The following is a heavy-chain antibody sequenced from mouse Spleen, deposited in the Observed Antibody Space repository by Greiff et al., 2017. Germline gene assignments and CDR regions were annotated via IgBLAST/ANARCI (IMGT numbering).Heavy chain of an antibody. CDR2: ISNLAYSI. Sequence: EVKLVESGGGLVKPGGSLKLSCAASGFTFSDYGMALVRQAPGKGPEWVAFISNLAYSIYYADTVTGRFTISRENAKNTLYLEMSSLRSEDTAMYYCAREDYRRGFAYWGQGTLVTVSA. CDR1: GFTFSDYG. CDR3: AREDYRRGFAY. D-gene: IGHD2-14*01. V-gene: IGHV5-15*02. J-gene: IGHJ3*01.